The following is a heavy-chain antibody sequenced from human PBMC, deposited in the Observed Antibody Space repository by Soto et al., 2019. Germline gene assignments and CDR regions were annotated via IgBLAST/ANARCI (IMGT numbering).Heavy chain of an antibody. Sequence: EVQLLESGGGLVQPGGSLRLSCAASGFTFSSYAMSWVRQAPGKGLEWVSAISGSGGSTYYADSVKGRFTISRDNSNNTLYLQMNSLRAEDTAVYYCAKVKADFDWLFTALFDYWGQGTLVTVSS. CDR3: AKVKADFDWLFTALFDY. CDR2: ISGSGGST. J-gene: IGHJ4*02. D-gene: IGHD3-9*01. CDR1: GFTFSSYA. V-gene: IGHV3-23*01.